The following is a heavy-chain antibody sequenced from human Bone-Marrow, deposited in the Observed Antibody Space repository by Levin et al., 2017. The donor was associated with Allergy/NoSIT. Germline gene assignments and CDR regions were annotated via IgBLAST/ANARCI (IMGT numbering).Heavy chain of an antibody. J-gene: IGHJ6*03. CDR2: IDYSGRT. Sequence: RASETLSLTCTVSGTSVNSGSNYWSWIRQSPGKGLEWIGYIDYSGRTDYNPSLRSRVTISADTSKNQFSLNLSSVTAADTAVYYCARDLDYYYYMDVWGKGTTVTVSS. CDR1: GTSVNSGSNY. CDR3: ARDLDYYYYMDV. V-gene: IGHV4-61*01.